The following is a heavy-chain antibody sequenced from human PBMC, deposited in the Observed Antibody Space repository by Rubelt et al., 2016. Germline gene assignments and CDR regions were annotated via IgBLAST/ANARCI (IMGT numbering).Heavy chain of an antibody. V-gene: IGHV4-59*12. D-gene: IGHD1-1*01. CDR3: ARGGTITQLDAFDI. Sequence: QVQLQESGPGLVKPSETLSLTCSVSGGSIRSYYWSWIRQPPGKGLEWIGYVFHSGSSNSNPSLKSRVTISADTSKNQFSLRRSSGTAADTAVEYWARGGTITQLDAFDIWGQGTMVTVSS. J-gene: IGHJ3*02. CDR2: VFHSGSS. CDR1: GGSIRSYY.